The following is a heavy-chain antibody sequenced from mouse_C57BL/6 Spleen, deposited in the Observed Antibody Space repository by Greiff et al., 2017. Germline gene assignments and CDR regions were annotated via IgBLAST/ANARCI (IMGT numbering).Heavy chain of an antibody. Sequence: QVHVKQSGAELVRPGTSVKMSCTASGYTFTNYWIGWAHQRPGHGLEWIGDIYPGGGYTNYNEKFKGQATLTADKSSSTAYMQFSSLTSEDSAIYYCARSGYYGSSPFDYWGQGTTLTVSS. CDR3: ARSGYYGSSPFDY. CDR2: IYPGGGYT. V-gene: IGHV1-63*01. CDR1: GYTFTNYW. D-gene: IGHD1-1*01. J-gene: IGHJ2*01.